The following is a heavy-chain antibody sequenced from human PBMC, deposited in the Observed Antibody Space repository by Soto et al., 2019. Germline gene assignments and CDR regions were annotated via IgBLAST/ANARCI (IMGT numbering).Heavy chain of an antibody. V-gene: IGHV1-24*01. Sequence: GASVKVSCKVSDYTLTELSLDWVRQAPGKGLEWMGGFDREDGETLYAQKFQGRVTMTEDTSTDTAYMELNSLTSEDTAVYYCATGQRPIRFLEWLSRYYFDFWGQGTLVTVSS. CDR1: DYTLTELS. CDR3: ATGQRPIRFLEWLSRYYFDF. J-gene: IGHJ4*02. D-gene: IGHD3-3*01. CDR2: FDREDGET.